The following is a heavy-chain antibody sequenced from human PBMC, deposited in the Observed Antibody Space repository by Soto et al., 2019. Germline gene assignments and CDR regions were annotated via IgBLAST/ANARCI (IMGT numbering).Heavy chain of an antibody. CDR2: IIPIFGTA. Sequence: QVQLVQSGAEVKKPGSSVKVSCKASGGTFSSYSINWVRQAPGQGLEWMGEIIPIFGTANYAQKFQGRVTITADECTSTAYMGLSSLSSEDTAVYFCARDGGRHSGGIDYWGQGTLVTVSS. CDR3: ARDGGRHSGGIDY. V-gene: IGHV1-69*01. J-gene: IGHJ4*02. CDR1: GGTFSSYS. D-gene: IGHD1-26*01.